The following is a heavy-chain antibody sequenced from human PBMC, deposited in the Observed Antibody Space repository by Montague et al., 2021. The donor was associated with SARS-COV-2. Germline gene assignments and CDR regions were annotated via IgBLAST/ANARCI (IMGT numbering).Heavy chain of an antibody. J-gene: IGHJ4*02. D-gene: IGHD1-26*01. Sequence: SETLSLTCTVSGDSIRSGKSEEYMCVLQAPMQLGFGVIYHNGSTKYKPSLKSRVSMSVDKSWNQFSLRLTSVTAADTAIYYCARKGSGRSDLAYWGQGTLVNVSS. CDR1: GDSIRSGKS. CDR3: ARKGSGRSDLAY. CDR2: IYHNGST. V-gene: IGHV4-4*02.